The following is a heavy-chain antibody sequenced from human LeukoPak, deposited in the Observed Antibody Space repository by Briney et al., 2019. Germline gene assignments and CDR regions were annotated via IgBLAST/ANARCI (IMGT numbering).Heavy chain of an antibody. V-gene: IGHV1-2*02. D-gene: IGHD6-13*01. CDR2: INPNSGGT. Sequence: ASVKVSSKASGYTFTGYYMRWVRQAPGQGLEWMGWINPNSGGTNYAQKFQGRVTMTRDTSISTAYMELSRLRSDDTAVYYCARGVSSSWYYFDYWGQRTLVTVSS. J-gene: IGHJ4*02. CDR3: ARGVSSSWYYFDY. CDR1: GYTFTGYY.